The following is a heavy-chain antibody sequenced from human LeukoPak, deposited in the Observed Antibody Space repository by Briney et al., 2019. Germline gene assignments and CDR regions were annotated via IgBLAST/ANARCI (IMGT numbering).Heavy chain of an antibody. CDR3: ARSPGYCSGGSCRHYYYYYYMDV. D-gene: IGHD2-15*01. CDR2: INHSGST. Sequence: KPSETLSLTCAVYGGSFSGYYWSWIRQPPGKGLECIGEINHSGSTNYNPSLKSRVTISVDTSKNQFSLKLSSVTAADTAVYYCARSPGYCSGGSCRHYYYYYYMDVWGKGTTVTVSS. J-gene: IGHJ6*03. V-gene: IGHV4-34*01. CDR1: GGSFSGYY.